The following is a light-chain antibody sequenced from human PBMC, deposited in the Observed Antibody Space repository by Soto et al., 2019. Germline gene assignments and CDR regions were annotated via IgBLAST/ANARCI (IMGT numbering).Light chain of an antibody. J-gene: IGKJ2*01. CDR1: QGISSY. CDR2: AAA. CDR3: QQYLRYPYT. V-gene: IGKV1-8*01. Sequence: AIRMTQSPSSFSASTGDRVTITCRASQGISSYLAWYQQKPGKAPKLLIYAAATLQRGAPSRFSASGSGTDFTLTISRLQSEDFATYYCQQYLRYPYTFGQGTKLEI.